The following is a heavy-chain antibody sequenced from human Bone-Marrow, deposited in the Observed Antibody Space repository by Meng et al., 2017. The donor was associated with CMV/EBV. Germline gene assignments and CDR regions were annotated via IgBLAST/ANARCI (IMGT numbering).Heavy chain of an antibody. J-gene: IGHJ5*02. Sequence: VSGGSISSGSYSCSWIRQPAGKGLEWIGRIYTSGSTNYNPSLKSRVTISVDTSKNQFSLKLSSVTAADTAVYYCAREAMVRENWFDPWGQGTLVTVSS. CDR2: IYTSGST. V-gene: IGHV4-61*02. D-gene: IGHD3-10*01. CDR3: AREAMVRENWFDP. CDR1: GGSISSGSYS.